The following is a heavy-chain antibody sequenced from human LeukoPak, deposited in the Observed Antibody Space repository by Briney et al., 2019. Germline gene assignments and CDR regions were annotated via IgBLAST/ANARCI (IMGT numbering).Heavy chain of an antibody. V-gene: IGHV3-30*02. CDR2: IRYDASNK. CDR1: GFTFSSYG. CDR3: AGDFDY. Sequence: PGGSLRLSCAASGFTFSSYGMHWVRQAPGKGLEWVAFIRYDASNKYYADSVKGRFTISRDNSENTLYLQMNSLGVEDTAVYYCAGDFDYWGQGTLVTVSS. J-gene: IGHJ4*02.